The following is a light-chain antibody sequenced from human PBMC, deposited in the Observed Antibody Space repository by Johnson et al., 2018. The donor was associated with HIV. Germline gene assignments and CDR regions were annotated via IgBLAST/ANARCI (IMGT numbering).Light chain of an antibody. Sequence: QSVLTQSPSVSAAPGQKVTISCSGSTSNIGNNYVSWYQHLPGTAPKLLICENNKRPSGIPDRFSDSKSGTSATLAITGLQTGDEADYYCGTWDSSLNAYVFGAATKVAVL. CDR2: ENN. CDR1: TSNIGNNY. CDR3: GTWDSSLNAYV. V-gene: IGLV1-51*02. J-gene: IGLJ1*01.